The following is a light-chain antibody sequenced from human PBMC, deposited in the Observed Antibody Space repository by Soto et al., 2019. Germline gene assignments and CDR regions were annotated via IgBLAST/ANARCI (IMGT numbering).Light chain of an antibody. Sequence: QSVLTQPPSASGSPGQSVTISCTGTSSDVGGYNYASWYQQHPGKAPKLMIYEVSKRPSGVPDRFSGSKSGNTASLTVSGLQAEDEADYYCSSYAGSNNVVFGGGTKLTVL. CDR1: SSDVGGYNY. CDR3: SSYAGSNNVV. V-gene: IGLV2-8*01. CDR2: EVS. J-gene: IGLJ2*01.